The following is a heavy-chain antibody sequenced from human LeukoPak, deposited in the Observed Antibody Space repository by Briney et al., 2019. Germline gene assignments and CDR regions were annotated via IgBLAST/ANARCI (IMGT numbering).Heavy chain of an antibody. CDR3: ARDIGDGYTPRPIDY. V-gene: IGHV3-9*01. D-gene: IGHD5-24*01. CDR1: GLTFDDYA. J-gene: IGHJ4*02. Sequence: GGSLRLSCAASGLTFDDYAMHSVRPPPGKCLELVSGITWNSASISYADTVKCRFTISRYNTKTSMSLQMNSLRAEDTALYYCARDIGDGYTPRPIDYWGQGNLVTVSS. CDR2: ITWNSASI.